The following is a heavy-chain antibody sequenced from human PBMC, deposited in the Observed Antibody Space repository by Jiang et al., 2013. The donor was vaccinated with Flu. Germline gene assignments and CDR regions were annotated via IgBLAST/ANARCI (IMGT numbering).Heavy chain of an antibody. CDR1: SYA. J-gene: IGHJ4*02. Sequence: SYAISWVRQAPGQGLEWMGWISAYNGNTNYAQKLQGRVTMTTDTSTSTAYMELRSLRSDDTAVYYCAREAARDGYNYRNDFDYWGQGTLVTVSS. D-gene: IGHD5-24*01. CDR2: ISAYNGNT. CDR3: AREAARDGYNYRNDFDY. V-gene: IGHV1-18*01.